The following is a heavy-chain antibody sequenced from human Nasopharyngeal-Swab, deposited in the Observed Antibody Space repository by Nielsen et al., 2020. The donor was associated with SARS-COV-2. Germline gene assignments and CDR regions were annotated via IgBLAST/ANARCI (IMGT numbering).Heavy chain of an antibody. V-gene: IGHV3-74*03. CDR2: LKTDGSDT. CDR1: GLYFSRYW. D-gene: IGHD3-16*01. CDR3: SRETITSGAYYFDF. J-gene: IGHJ4*02. Sequence: GESLKISCAVYGLYFSRYWMHWVRHNPGKGLVWVSRLKTDGSDTMYADSVKGRFTISRDNAKNTMYLQMNSLREEDTGLYYCSRETITSGAYYFDFWGRGTRVTVSS.